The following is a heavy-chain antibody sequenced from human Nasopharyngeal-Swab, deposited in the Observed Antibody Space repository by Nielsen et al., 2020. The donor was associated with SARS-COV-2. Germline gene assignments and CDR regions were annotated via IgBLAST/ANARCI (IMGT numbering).Heavy chain of an antibody. CDR3: ARVVMVRGVSYYYMDV. J-gene: IGHJ6*03. D-gene: IGHD3-10*01. Sequence: WLRQPPGKGLEWIGSIYDSGRTYYNPSLKSRVTISVDTSKNQFSLNLSSVTAADTAVYYCARVVMVRGVSYYYMDVWGKGTTVTVSS. CDR2: IYDSGRT. V-gene: IGHV4-39*07.